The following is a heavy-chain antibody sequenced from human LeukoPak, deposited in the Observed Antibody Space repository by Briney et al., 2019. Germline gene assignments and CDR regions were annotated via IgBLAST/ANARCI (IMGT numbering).Heavy chain of an antibody. CDR2: IYYSGST. CDR1: GGSITSYY. J-gene: IGHJ4*02. CDR3: ARQQHYDSSGNYDY. D-gene: IGHD3-22*01. Sequence: SETLSLTCTVSGGSITSYYWSWIRQPPGKGLEWIGDIYYSGSTNYNPSLKSRVTISVDTSKNQFSLKLRSVTAADTAVYYCARQQHYDSSGNYDYWGQGTLVTVSS. V-gene: IGHV4-59*08.